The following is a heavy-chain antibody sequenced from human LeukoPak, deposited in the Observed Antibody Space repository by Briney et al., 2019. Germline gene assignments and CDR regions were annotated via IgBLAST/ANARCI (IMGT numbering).Heavy chain of an antibody. Sequence: PGGSLRLSCAASGFTFSIYSMSWVRQAPGKGLEWAANINPDGGEKYYLDSVKGRMTISRDNAKNALYLQMNSLRAEDTAVFYCARMYGDYLGYWGQGTLVTVFS. J-gene: IGHJ4*02. V-gene: IGHV3-7*01. CDR2: INPDGGEK. CDR1: GFTFSIYS. D-gene: IGHD4-17*01. CDR3: ARMYGDYLGY.